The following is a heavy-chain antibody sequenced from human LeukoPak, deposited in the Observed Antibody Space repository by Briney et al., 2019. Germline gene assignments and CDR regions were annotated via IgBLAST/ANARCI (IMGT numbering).Heavy chain of an antibody. J-gene: IGHJ4*02. CDR3: ARDCSGGSCYSAFDY. CDR1: GFTFSSYS. V-gene: IGHV3-21*01. D-gene: IGHD2-15*01. CDR2: ISSSSSYI. Sequence: PGGSLRLSCAASGFTFSSYSMNWVRQAPGKGPEWVSSISSSSSYIYYADSVKGRFTISRDNAKNSLYLQMNSLRAEDTAVYYCARDCSGGSCYSAFDYWGQGTLVTVSS.